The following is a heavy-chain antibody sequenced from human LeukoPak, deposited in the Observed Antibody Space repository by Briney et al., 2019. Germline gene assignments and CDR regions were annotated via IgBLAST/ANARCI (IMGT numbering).Heavy chain of an antibody. J-gene: IGHJ4*02. CDR1: GFTFSNYA. CDR2: ISGSGGST. Sequence: GGSLRLSCAASGFTFSNYAMSWVRQAPGKGLEWVSAISGSGGSTYYADSVKGRFTISRDNSKNTLYLQMNSLRADDTAVYYCAKAVGATSHPQLLDYWGQGTLVTVSS. CDR3: AKAVGATSHPQLLDY. D-gene: IGHD1-26*01. V-gene: IGHV3-23*01.